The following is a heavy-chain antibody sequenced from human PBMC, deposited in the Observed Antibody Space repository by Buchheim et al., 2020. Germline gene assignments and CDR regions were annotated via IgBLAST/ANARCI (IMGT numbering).Heavy chain of an antibody. CDR3: AKENYFHSSAYVGDY. CDR2: IRSDGSNK. J-gene: IGHJ4*02. Sequence: VQLLESGGGVVQPGRSLRLSCAASGFTLTSYGMHWVRQAPGKGLEWVAVIRSDGSNKYYADSVKGRFTISRDNSKNTVYLQMNSLRVEDTAVYYCAKENYFHSSAYVGDYWGQGTL. V-gene: IGHV3-30*02. D-gene: IGHD3-22*01. CDR1: GFTLTSYG.